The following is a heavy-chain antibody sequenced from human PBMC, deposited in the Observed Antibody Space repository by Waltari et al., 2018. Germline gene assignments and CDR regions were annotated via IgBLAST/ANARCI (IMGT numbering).Heavy chain of an antibody. D-gene: IGHD2-15*01. J-gene: IGHJ4*02. CDR1: GDSMSSPYW. V-gene: IGHV4-4*02. CDR3: GRDRGRGLYLDS. Sequence: QLQQSGPGLVKPSGTLSLTCAVSGDSMSSPYWWSWVRQSPGKGLEWIGQVHGSGKPNYNPSFASRVSVTLHTSANQFSLRVTSATAADTAVYYCGRDRGRGLYLDSWGQGTLVTVSP. CDR2: VHGSGKP.